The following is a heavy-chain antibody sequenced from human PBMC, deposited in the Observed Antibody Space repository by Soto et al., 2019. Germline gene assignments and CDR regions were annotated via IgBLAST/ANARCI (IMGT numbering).Heavy chain of an antibody. CDR2: IIPIPGTA. D-gene: IGHD3-22*01. V-gene: IGHV1-69*13. Sequence: SVKVSCKASGGTFGSYAISWVRQAPGQGLEWMGGIIPIPGTANYAQKFQGRVTIAADESTSTAYMELSSLRSEDTAVYYCARAYHYYDSSGYSIYPGGYAFDIWGQGTMVTVSS. CDR3: ARAYHYYDSSGYSIYPGGYAFDI. J-gene: IGHJ3*02. CDR1: GGTFGSYA.